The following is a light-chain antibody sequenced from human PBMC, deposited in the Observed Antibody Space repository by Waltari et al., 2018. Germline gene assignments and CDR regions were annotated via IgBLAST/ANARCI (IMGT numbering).Light chain of an antibody. CDR2: EVS. Sequence: QSALTQPPSAPGSPGQSVAISSTGTSSDVRGYNLAPAYQHHPGKAPKRVIYEVSKRPSGVPGRFSGSKSGNTASLTVSGLQAEDEADYYCGSYAGSNNLGVFGGGTKLTVL. V-gene: IGLV2-8*01. J-gene: IGLJ2*01. CDR3: GSYAGSNNLGV. CDR1: SSDVRGYNL.